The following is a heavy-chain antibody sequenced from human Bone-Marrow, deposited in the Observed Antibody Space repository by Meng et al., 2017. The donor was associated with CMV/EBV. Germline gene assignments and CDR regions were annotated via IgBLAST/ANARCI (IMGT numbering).Heavy chain of an antibody. D-gene: IGHD6-19*01. CDR1: GFTFSSYW. V-gene: IGHV3-48*04. CDR3: ARSPSPGIAVGP. J-gene: IGHJ5*02. Sequence: GESLKISCAASGFTFSSYWMNWVRQAPGKGLEWVSYISSSGSTIYYADSVKGRFTISRDNAKNSLYLQMNSLRAEDTAVYYCARSPSPGIAVGPWGQGTLVTVSS. CDR2: ISSSGSTI.